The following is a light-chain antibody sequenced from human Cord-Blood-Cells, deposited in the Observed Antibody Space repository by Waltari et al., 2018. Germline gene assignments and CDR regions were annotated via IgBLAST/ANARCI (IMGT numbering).Light chain of an antibody. CDR2: GKN. CDR1: SLRSYY. V-gene: IGLV3-19*01. Sequence: SSELTQDPAVSVALGQTGRITCQGDSLRSYYASWYQQKPGQAPVLVIYGKNNRPSGIPDLCSGSSSGNTASLTISGAQAEDEAVYYCNSRDSSGNHLVFCRVTKLTVL. J-gene: IGLJ3*02. CDR3: NSRDSSGNHLV.